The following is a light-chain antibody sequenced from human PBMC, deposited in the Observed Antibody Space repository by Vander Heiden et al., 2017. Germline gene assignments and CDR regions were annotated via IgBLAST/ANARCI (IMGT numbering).Light chain of an antibody. Sequence: QSVLPHPPSVSGAPGQRVTISCTGRSSNIRAGYDVHWYQQLPGTAPKLLIDGNSNRPSGVPDRFSGSKSGTSASLAITGLQAEDEADYYCQSYDSSLSGSVVFGGGTKLTVL. CDR1: SSNIRAGYD. J-gene: IGLJ2*01. CDR3: QSYDSSLSGSVV. CDR2: GNS. V-gene: IGLV1-40*01.